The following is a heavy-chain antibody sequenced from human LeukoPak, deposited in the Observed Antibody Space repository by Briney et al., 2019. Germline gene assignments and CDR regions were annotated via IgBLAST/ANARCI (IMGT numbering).Heavy chain of an antibody. CDR3: ASKRQWLYYFDY. Sequence: PLETLSLTCAVYGGSFSGYYWSWIRQPPGKGLEWIGEINHSGSTNYNPSLKSRVTISVNKSKNQFSLNLISVTAADTALYYCASKRQWLYYFDYWGQGTLVTVSS. CDR1: GGSFSGYY. D-gene: IGHD6-19*01. CDR2: INHSGST. J-gene: IGHJ4*02. V-gene: IGHV4-34*01.